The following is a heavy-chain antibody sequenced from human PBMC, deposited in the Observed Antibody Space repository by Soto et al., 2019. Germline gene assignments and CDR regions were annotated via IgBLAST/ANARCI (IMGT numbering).Heavy chain of an antibody. CDR1: GFTFSSYG. CDR3: ARGGGIAARPVRGLARFDP. CDR2: ISYDGSNK. Sequence: PGGSLRLSCAASGFTFSSYGMHWVRQAPGKGLEWVAVISYDGSNKYYADSVKGRFTISRDNSKNTLYLQMNSLRAEDTAVYYCARGGGIAARPVRGLARFDPWGQGTLVTVSS. D-gene: IGHD6-6*01. V-gene: IGHV3-30*03. J-gene: IGHJ5*02.